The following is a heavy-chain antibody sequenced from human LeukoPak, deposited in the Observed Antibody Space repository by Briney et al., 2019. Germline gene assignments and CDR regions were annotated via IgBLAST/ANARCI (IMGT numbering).Heavy chain of an antibody. CDR2: ISSNGRTR. J-gene: IGHJ6*03. CDR1: GFTFSDYE. CDR3: AREHYNYYMDV. V-gene: IGHV3-48*03. Sequence: GGSLRLSCAASGFTFSDYEMTWVRQAPGKGLEWVSYISSNGRTRSYADSVKGRFTISRDNAKNSLYLQMNSLRAEDTALYYCAREHYNYYMDVWGKGTTVTVSS.